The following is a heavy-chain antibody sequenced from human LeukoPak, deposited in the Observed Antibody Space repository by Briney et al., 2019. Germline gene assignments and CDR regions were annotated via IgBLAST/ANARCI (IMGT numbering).Heavy chain of an antibody. V-gene: IGHV3-11*01. CDR2: ISSSGSTI. D-gene: IGHD2-2*01. CDR1: GFTFSDYY. J-gene: IGHJ5*02. Sequence: GGSLRLSCAASGFTFSDYYMSWIRQAPGKGLEWVSYISSSGSTIYYADSVKGRFTISRDNAKNSLYLQMNSLRAEDTAVYYCAKDRELVVPAAPKAHNWFDPWGQGTLVTVSS. CDR3: AKDRELVVPAAPKAHNWFDP.